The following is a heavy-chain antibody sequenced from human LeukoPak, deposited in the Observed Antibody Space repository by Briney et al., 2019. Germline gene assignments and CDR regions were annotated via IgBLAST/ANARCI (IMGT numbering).Heavy chain of an antibody. V-gene: IGHV3-21*01. D-gene: IGHD4-23*01. J-gene: IGHJ3*02. CDR3: ARRTGYGGNSGAFDI. CDR2: ISSSSSYI. CDR1: GFTFSSYS. Sequence: GGSLRLSCAASGFTFSSYSMNWVRQAPGKGLEWVSSISSSSSYIYYADSVKGRFTISRDNAKNSLYLQMNSLRAEDTAVYYCARRTGYGGNSGAFDIWGQGTMVTVSS.